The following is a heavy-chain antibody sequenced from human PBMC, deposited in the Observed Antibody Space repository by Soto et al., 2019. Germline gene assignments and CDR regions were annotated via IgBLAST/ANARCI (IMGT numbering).Heavy chain of an antibody. D-gene: IGHD3-3*01. CDR3: ARQGREVRDFWSGSAPGYMDV. Sequence: PSETLSLTCTVSGGSISSSSYYWGWIRQPPGKGLEWIGSIYYSGSTYYNPSLKSRVTISVDTSKNQFSLKLSSVTAADTAVYYCARQGREVRDFWSGSAPGYMDVWGKGTTVTVSS. J-gene: IGHJ6*03. V-gene: IGHV4-39*01. CDR2: IYYSGST. CDR1: GGSISSSSYY.